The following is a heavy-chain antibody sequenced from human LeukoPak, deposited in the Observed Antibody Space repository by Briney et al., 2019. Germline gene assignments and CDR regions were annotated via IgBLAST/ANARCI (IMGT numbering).Heavy chain of an antibody. J-gene: IGHJ6*03. D-gene: IGHD6-13*01. CDR1: GYTFIGYY. Sequence: ASVKVSCKASGYTFIGYYMHWVRQAPGQGLEWMGWINPNSGGSNYAQKFQGRVTMTRDTSISTAYMELSRLRYDDTAVYYCARSGSSVLSYYYYMDVWGRGTTVTVSS. CDR2: INPNSGGS. V-gene: IGHV1-2*02. CDR3: ARSGSSVLSYYYYMDV.